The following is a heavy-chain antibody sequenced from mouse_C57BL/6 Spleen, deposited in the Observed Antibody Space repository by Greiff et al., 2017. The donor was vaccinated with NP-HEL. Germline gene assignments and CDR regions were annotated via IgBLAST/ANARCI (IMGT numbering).Heavy chain of an antibody. CDR3: ARGGVFDY. J-gene: IGHJ2*01. CDR1: GYTFTSYW. V-gene: IGHV1-59*01. Sequence: QVQLQQSGAELVRPGTSVKLSCKASGYTFTSYWMHWVKQRPGQGLEWIGVIDPSDSYTNYNQKFKGKATLTVDTSSSTAYMQLSSLTSEDSAVYYCARGGVFDYWGQGTTLTVSS. CDR2: IDPSDSYT.